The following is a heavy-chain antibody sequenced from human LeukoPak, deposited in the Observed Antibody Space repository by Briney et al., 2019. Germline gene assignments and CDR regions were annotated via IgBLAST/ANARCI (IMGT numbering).Heavy chain of an antibody. D-gene: IGHD6-6*01. V-gene: IGHV1-69*13. CDR2: IIPIFGTA. Sequence: GASVKVSCKASGYTFTSYYMHWVRQAPGQGLEWMGGIIPIFGTANYAQKFQGRVTITADESTSTAYMELSSLRSEDTAVYYCARGRYSSSINSMDVWGQGITVTVSS. CDR1: GYTFTSYY. CDR3: ARGRYSSSINSMDV. J-gene: IGHJ6*02.